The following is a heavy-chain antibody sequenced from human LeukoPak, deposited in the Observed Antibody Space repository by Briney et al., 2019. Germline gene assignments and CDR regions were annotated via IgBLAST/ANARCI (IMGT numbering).Heavy chain of an antibody. D-gene: IGHD2-2*01. Sequence: GASVKVSCKASGGTFSSYAISWVRQAPGQGLEWMGRIIPILGTANYAQKFQGRVTITADKSTSTAYMELSSLRSEDTAVYYCARDPRYCSSTSCEKGDYWGQGTLVTVSS. V-gene: IGHV1-69*04. CDR2: IIPILGTA. CDR1: GGTFSSYA. CDR3: ARDPRYCSSTSCEKGDY. J-gene: IGHJ4*02.